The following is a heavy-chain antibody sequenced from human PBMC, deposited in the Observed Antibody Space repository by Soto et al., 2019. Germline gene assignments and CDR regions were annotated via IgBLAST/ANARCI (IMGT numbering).Heavy chain of an antibody. CDR1: GGIFSRYA. D-gene: IGHD3-10*01. Sequence: QVQLLQSGAEVKKSGSSVKVSCKVSGGIFSRYAISWVRQAPGQGLEWLGGIVPIFGTTNYAQKFQARVTITADESTSTAYMDLTSLGSEDTAVYYCARPDEGSYYSNHHYYYALDVWGQGTTVTVSS. CDR2: IVPIFGTT. CDR3: ARPDEGSYYSNHHYYYALDV. J-gene: IGHJ6*02. V-gene: IGHV1-69*01.